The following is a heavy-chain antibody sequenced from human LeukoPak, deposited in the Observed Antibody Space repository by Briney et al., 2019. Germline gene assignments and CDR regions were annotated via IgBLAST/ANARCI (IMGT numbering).Heavy chain of an antibody. Sequence: PGGSLRLSCAASGFTFSSYAMSWVRPAPGKGLEWVSAISGSGGSTYYADSVKGRLTISRDNSKNTLYLQMNSLRAEDTAVYYCAKRGTGSSWYGGFDYWGQGTLVTVSS. V-gene: IGHV3-23*01. CDR1: GFTFSSYA. CDR3: AKRGTGSSWYGGFDY. CDR2: ISGSGGST. D-gene: IGHD6-13*01. J-gene: IGHJ4*02.